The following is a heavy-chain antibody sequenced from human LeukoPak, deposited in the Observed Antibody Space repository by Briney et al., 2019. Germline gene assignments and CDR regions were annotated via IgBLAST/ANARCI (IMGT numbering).Heavy chain of an antibody. J-gene: IGHJ4*02. V-gene: IGHV4-39*07. CDR3: ARDSYGSGSYYVLYFDY. CDR2: IYTSGST. D-gene: IGHD3-10*01. CDR1: GGSISTSNYY. Sequence: PSETLSLTCTVSGGSISTSNYYWGWIRQPPGKGLEWIGRIYTSGSTNYNPSLKSRVTMSVDTSKNQFSLKLSSVTAADTAVYYCARDSYGSGSYYVLYFDYWGQGTLVTVSS.